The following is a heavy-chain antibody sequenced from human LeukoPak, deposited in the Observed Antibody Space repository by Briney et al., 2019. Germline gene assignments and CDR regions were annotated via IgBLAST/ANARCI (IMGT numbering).Heavy chain of an antibody. CDR3: ARSAAGDLVFDY. Sequence: SSETLSLTRTVSGGSISSYYWSWIRQPPGKGLEWIGYFYYSGSTNYNPSLKSRVTMSVDTSKNQFSLKLSSVTAADTAVYYCARSAAGDLVFDYWAREPWSPSPQ. CDR1: GGSISSYY. CDR2: FYYSGST. J-gene: IGHJ4*02. D-gene: IGHD6-13*01. V-gene: IGHV4-59*08.